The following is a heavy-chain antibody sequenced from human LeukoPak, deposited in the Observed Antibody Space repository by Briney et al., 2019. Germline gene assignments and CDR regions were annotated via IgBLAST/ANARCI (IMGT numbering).Heavy chain of an antibody. V-gene: IGHV4-4*02. CDR3: ARGHPQLIAAAGIGYYYMDV. Sequence: PSGTLSLTCAVSGGSISSSNWWSWVRQPPGKGLEWIGEINHSGSTNYNPSLKSRVTISVDTSKNQFSLKLSSVTAADTAVYYCARGHPQLIAAAGIGYYYMDVWGKGTTVTVSS. CDR2: INHSGST. J-gene: IGHJ6*03. CDR1: GGSISSSNW. D-gene: IGHD6-13*01.